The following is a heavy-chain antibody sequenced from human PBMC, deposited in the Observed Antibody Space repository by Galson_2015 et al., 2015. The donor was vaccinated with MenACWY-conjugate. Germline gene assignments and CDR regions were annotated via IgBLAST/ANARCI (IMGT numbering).Heavy chain of an antibody. CDR3: TRETSEILAGFKFDPFDV. J-gene: IGHJ3*01. Sequence: SLRLSCAASGFTFSDYYMSWIRQALGQGLEWLSHISGGSDYTNYADSVRARFSISRDNAKNLLYLQMDSLRAEDTAVYYCTRETSEILAGFKFDPFDVWGQGTMVTVSS. CDR1: GFTFSDYY. D-gene: IGHD3-9*01. V-gene: IGHV3-11*06. CDR2: ISGGSDYT.